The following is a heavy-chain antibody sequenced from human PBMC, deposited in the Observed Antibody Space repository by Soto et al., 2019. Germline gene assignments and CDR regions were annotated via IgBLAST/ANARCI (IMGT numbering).Heavy chain of an antibody. CDR2: ISYDGSNK. CDR1: GFTFSSYG. D-gene: IGHD3-22*01. CDR3: AKTYDSSGYNSA. J-gene: IGHJ5*02. V-gene: IGHV3-30*18. Sequence: LRLSCAASGFTFSSYGMHWVRQAPGKGLEWVAVISYDGSNKYYADSVKGRFTISRDNSKNTLYLQMNSLRAEDTAVYYCAKTYDSSGYNSAWGQGTLVTASS.